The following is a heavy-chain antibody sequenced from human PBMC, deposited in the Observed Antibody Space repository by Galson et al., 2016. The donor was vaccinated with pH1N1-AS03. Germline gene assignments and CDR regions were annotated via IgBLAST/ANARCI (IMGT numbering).Heavy chain of an antibody. Sequence: SLRLSCAASGFKFRNYAMSWVRQAPGKGLEWVSAISGDGSVTQYADSVKGRFTISRDNSKSTRYLQMSSMRAEDTGVYYCASGRGSWYGPYNWFDPWGQGTLVAVSS. CDR1: GFKFRNYA. J-gene: IGHJ5*02. CDR2: ISGDGSVT. CDR3: ASGRGSWYGPYNWFDP. V-gene: IGHV3-23*01. D-gene: IGHD6-13*01.